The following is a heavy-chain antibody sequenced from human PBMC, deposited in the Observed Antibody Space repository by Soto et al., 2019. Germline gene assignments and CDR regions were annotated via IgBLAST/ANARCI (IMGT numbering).Heavy chain of an antibody. CDR3: ARYCSGGSCYLLGSNWFDP. V-gene: IGHV1-69*12. CDR2: IIPIFGTA. J-gene: IGHJ5*02. CDR1: GGTFSSYA. Sequence: QVQLVQSGAEVKKPGSSVKVSCKASGGTFSSYAISWVRQAPGQGLEWMGGIIPIFGTANYAQKFQGRVTITADEFTSTAYMELSSLRSEDTAVYYCARYCSGGSCYLLGSNWFDPWGQGTLVTVSS. D-gene: IGHD2-15*01.